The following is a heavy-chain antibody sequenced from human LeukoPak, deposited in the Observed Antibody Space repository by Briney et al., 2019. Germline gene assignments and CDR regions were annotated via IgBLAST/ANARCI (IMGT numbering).Heavy chain of an antibody. V-gene: IGHV4-39*01. Sequence: SETLSLTCTVSGGSISSSSYYWGWIRQPPGKGLEWIVSIYYSGRTYYHPSLKSRVTISVETSMNQFSLKLSSVTAADTAVYYCARRVPAAGSYYYYYYRDVWGKGTAVSVSS. D-gene: IGHD2-2*01. CDR1: GGSISSSSYY. CDR3: ARRVPAAGSYYYYYYRDV. J-gene: IGHJ6*03. CDR2: IYYSGRT.